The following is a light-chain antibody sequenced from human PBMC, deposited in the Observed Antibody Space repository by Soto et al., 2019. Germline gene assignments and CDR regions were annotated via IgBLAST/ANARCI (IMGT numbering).Light chain of an antibody. CDR1: QGINNY. Sequence: DIQLTQSPSFLSASVGDRVTVTCRASQGINNYLAWYQQKPGKAPELLIYTASTLQSGVPSRFSGSGSGTEFTLTITSLQPEDFAVYYCQQFYSYPLTFGGGTKVDIK. V-gene: IGKV1-9*01. CDR3: QQFYSYPLT. CDR2: TAS. J-gene: IGKJ4*01.